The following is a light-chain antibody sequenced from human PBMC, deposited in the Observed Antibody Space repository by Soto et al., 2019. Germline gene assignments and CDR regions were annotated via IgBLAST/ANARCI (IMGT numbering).Light chain of an antibody. J-gene: IGLJ2*01. CDR1: SSNIGAGYD. Sequence: QSVLTQPPSVSGAPGRRVTISCTGSSSNIGAGYDVHWYQQLPGTAPKLLIYGNSNRPSGVPDRFSGSKSGTSASLAITGLQAEDEAEYYCQSHDSSLSGHVVFGGGTKRPS. CDR3: QSHDSSLSGHVV. V-gene: IGLV1-40*01. CDR2: GNS.